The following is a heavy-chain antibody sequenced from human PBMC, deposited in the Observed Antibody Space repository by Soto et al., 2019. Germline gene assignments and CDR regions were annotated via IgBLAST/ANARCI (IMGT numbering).Heavy chain of an antibody. CDR2: IYYSGST. V-gene: IGHV4-31*03. D-gene: IGHD6-19*01. CDR3: ARVVAGAEYFQH. J-gene: IGHJ1*01. Sequence: SSETLSLTCTVSGGSISSGGYYWSWIRQHPGKGLEWIGYIYYSGSTYYNPSLKSRVTISVDTSKNQFSLKLSSVTAADTAVYYCARVVAGAEYFQHWGQGTLVTVSS. CDR1: GGSISSGGYY.